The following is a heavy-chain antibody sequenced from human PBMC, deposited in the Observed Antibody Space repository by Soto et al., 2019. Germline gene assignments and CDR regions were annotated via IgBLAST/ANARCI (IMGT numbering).Heavy chain of an antibody. V-gene: IGHV3-74*03. CDR1: GFVFSSSW. Sequence: EVQLVESGGGLVQPGGSLRLSCAASGFVFSSSWMHWVRQAPGKGLVWVSRVNSDGSRREYADSVKGRFTISRDNVKRTLYLQMNSLIPEDPAVYYCLRVDETRGENWVAPWGQGTLVTVSS. J-gene: IGHJ5*02. CDR3: LRVDETRGENWVAP. D-gene: IGHD3-10*01. CDR2: VNSDGSRR.